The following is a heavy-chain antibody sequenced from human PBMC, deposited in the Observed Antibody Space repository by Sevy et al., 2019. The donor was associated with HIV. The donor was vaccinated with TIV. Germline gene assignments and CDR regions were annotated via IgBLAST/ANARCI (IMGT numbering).Heavy chain of an antibody. CDR1: GFTFNNAW. J-gene: IGHJ4*02. V-gene: IGHV3-15*01. D-gene: IGHD1-26*01. Sequence: GGSLRLSCEASGFTFNNAWMSWVRQAPGKGLEWVGRIKSKIDGATRDFAAPVKGRFAISRDDSKNTLYLPMNSLKTEDTAVYYCTAGVGTSDFDYWGRGVLVTVSS. CDR3: TAGVGTSDFDY. CDR2: IKSKIDGATR.